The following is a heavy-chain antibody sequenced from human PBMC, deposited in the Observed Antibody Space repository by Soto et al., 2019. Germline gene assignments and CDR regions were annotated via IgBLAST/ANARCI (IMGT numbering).Heavy chain of an antibody. CDR3: ARDGYSAGFDP. Sequence: SETLSLTCTVSGGSISSGDYYWTWIRQPPGKGLEWIGYIYYSGSTNYNPSLKSRVTISVDTAKNQFSLKLSSVTAADTAVYYCARDGYSAGFDPWGQGTLVTVSS. CDR1: GGSISSGDYY. D-gene: IGHD3-22*01. V-gene: IGHV4-61*08. J-gene: IGHJ5*02. CDR2: IYYSGST.